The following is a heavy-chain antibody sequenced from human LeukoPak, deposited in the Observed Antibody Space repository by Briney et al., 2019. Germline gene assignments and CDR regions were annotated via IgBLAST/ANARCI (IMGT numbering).Heavy chain of an antibody. D-gene: IGHD6-19*01. Sequence: GGSLRLSCAASGFTFSSYGMHWVRQAPGKGLEWVAVISYDGSNKYYADSVKGRFTISRDNSKNTLYLQMNSLRAEDTAVYYCAKGALYSSGWLDAFDIWGQGTMVTVSS. CDR1: GFTFSSYG. CDR3: AKGALYSSGWLDAFDI. CDR2: ISYDGSNK. J-gene: IGHJ3*02. V-gene: IGHV3-30*18.